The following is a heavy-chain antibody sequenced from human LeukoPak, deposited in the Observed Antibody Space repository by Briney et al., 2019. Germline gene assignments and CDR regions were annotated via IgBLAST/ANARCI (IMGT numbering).Heavy chain of an antibody. J-gene: IGHJ4*02. V-gene: IGHV3-11*04. CDR1: GFTFSDYY. CDR2: ISSSGSTI. CDR3: ASGGYYDSSGYTFDY. Sequence: PGGSLRLSCAASGFTFSDYYMSWIRQAPGKGPEWVSYISSSGSTIYYADSVKGRFTISRDNAKNSLYLQMNSLRAEDTAVYYCASGGYYDSSGYTFDYWGQGTLVTVSS. D-gene: IGHD3-22*01.